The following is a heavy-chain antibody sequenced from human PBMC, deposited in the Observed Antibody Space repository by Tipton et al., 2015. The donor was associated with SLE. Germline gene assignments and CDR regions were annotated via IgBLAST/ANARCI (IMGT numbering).Heavy chain of an antibody. V-gene: IGHV4-39*07. D-gene: IGHD3-3*01. CDR3: ARSAIFGVIMGGYFDY. CDR2: VFDTGYT. J-gene: IGHJ4*02. CDR1: GGPIRNSPYY. Sequence: LRLSCHVAGGPIRNSPYYWAWIRQTRGKRLEWIGSVFDTGYTAYNPSLEGRVSLSVDTSNNEFSLKLSSVTAADTAVYYCARSAIFGVIMGGYFDYWGQGTLVTVSS.